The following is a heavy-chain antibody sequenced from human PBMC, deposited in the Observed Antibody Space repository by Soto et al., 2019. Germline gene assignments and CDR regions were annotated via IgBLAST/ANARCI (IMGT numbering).Heavy chain of an antibody. D-gene: IGHD3-10*01. V-gene: IGHV3-21*01. CDR1: GFSFSTYS. J-gene: IGHJ4*02. Sequence: GGSLRLSCEASGFSFSTYSMHWVRQAPGKGLEWVSSIGRRSDIYYADSVKGRFTISRDNSKNTLYLQMNSLRAEDTAVYYCRSGVDYWGQGTLVTVSS. CDR2: IGRRSDI. CDR3: RSGVDY.